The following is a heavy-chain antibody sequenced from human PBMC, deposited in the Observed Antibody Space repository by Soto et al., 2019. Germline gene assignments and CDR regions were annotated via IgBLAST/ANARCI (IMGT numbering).Heavy chain of an antibody. Sequence: GGSLRLSSTASGVTFSDYAMHWVRQAPGKGLEWVAVVSHDGRNTHYADSVKGRFTISRDSSKNTVSLEMTSLRAEDTAVYYCAKGGRQWLVTSDFNYWGQGALVTVSS. CDR3: AKGGRQWLVTSDFNY. J-gene: IGHJ4*02. CDR2: VSHDGRNT. V-gene: IGHV3-30*18. D-gene: IGHD6-19*01. CDR1: GVTFSDYA.